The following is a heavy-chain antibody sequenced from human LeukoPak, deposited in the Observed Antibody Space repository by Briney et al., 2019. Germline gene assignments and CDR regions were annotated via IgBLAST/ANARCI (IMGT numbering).Heavy chain of an antibody. CDR3: ARGTFWSGYYHDY. J-gene: IGHJ4*02. Sequence: SETLSLTCTVSGGSITTYYWSWIRQPPGKGLEWIGFIFYSGSTNYNPSLKSRVTISLNTSKTQFSLKLSSVTAADTAVYYCARGTFWSGYYHDYWGQGALVTVSS. CDR2: IFYSGST. D-gene: IGHD3-3*01. V-gene: IGHV4-59*01. CDR1: GGSITTYY.